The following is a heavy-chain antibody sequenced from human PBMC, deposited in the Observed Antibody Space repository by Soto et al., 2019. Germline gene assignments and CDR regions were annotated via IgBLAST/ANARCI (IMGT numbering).Heavy chain of an antibody. CDR3: ARHAPYIVGGVDKEPVNYYYYYGMDV. CDR2: IYPGDSDT. J-gene: IGHJ6*02. CDR1: GYSFTSYW. D-gene: IGHD1-26*01. Sequence: PGESLKISCNGSGYSFTSYWIGWVRQMPGKGLEWMGIIYPGDSDTRYSPSFQGQVTISADKSISTAYLQWSSLKASDTAMYYCARHAPYIVGGVDKEPVNYYYYYGMDVWGQGTKVTVYS. V-gene: IGHV5-51*01.